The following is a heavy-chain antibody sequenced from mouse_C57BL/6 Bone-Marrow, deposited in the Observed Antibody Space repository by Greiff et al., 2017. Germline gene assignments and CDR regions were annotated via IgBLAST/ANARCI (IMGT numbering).Heavy chain of an antibody. CDR2: IHPNSGST. J-gene: IGHJ2*01. V-gene: IGHV1-64*01. Sequence: QVQLQQPGAELVKPGASVKLSCKASGYTFTSSWMHWVKQRPGQGLEWIGMIHPNSGSTNYNEKFKSKATLTVDKSSSTAYMQLSSLTSDDSAVYDCARPPTVVDSWGQGATLPVSS. CDR3: ARPPTVVDS. CDR1: GYTFTSSW. D-gene: IGHD1-1*01.